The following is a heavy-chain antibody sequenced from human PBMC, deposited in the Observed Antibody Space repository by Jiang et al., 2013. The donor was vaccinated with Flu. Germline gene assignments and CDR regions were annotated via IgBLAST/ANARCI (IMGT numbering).Heavy chain of an antibody. D-gene: IGHD2-15*01. CDR2: ISYDGSNK. CDR3: ARASLGYCSGGSCHYYYYGMDV. J-gene: IGHJ6*02. CDR1: GFTFSSYA. Sequence: ASGFTFSSYAMHWVRQAPGKGLEWVAVISYDGSNKYYADSVKGRFTISRDNSKNTLYLQMNSLRAEDTAVYYCARASLGYCSGGSCHYYYYGMDVWGQGTTVTVSS. V-gene: IGHV3-30-3*01.